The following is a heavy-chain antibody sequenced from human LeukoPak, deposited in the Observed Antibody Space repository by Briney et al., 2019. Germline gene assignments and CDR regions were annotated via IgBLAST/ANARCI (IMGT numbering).Heavy chain of an antibody. V-gene: IGHV3-21*01. D-gene: IGHD3-10*01. Sequence: GGSLRLSCAASGFTFSTYSMIWVRQAPGKGLEWVSSISSSSSSYIYYADSVKGRFTISRDNAKNSLYLQMNSLRAEDTAVYYCARVLGSGSYFDAFDIWGQGTMVTVSS. CDR3: ARVLGSGSYFDAFDI. CDR2: ISSSSSSYI. J-gene: IGHJ3*02. CDR1: GFTFSTYS.